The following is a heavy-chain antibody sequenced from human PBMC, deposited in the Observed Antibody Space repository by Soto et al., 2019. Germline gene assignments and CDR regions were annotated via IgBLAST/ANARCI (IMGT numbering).Heavy chain of an antibody. CDR1: GGSISSGDDC. Sequence: QVQLQESGPGLVKPSQTLSLTCTVSGGSISSGDDCWTWIRQPPGKGLEWIGYIYYSGGTYYNPSLKSRLTMSVDTSKNQFSLKLSSVTAADTAVYYCARDRAKWKDYYYYGMDVWGQGTTVTVSS. J-gene: IGHJ6*02. D-gene: IGHD1-20*01. V-gene: IGHV4-30-4*01. CDR3: ARDRAKWKDYYYYGMDV. CDR2: IYYSGGT.